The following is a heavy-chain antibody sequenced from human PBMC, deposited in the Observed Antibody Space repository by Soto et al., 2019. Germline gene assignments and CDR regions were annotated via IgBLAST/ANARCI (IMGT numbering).Heavy chain of an antibody. CDR2: INPSGGST. J-gene: IGHJ6*02. Sequence: GASVKVSCKASGYTFTSYYMHWVRQAPGQGLEWMGIINPSGGSTSYAQKFQGRVTMTRDTSTSTVYMELSSLRSEDTAVYYCAKSDLYCISTSCYPGTYYYGMDVWGQGTTVTVSS. CDR3: AKSDLYCISTSCYPGTYYYGMDV. V-gene: IGHV1-46*01. D-gene: IGHD2-2*01. CDR1: GYTFTSYY.